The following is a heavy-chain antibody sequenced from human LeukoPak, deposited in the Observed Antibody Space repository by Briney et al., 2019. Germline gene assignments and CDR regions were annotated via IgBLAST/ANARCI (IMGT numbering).Heavy chain of an antibody. D-gene: IGHD5-18*01. J-gene: IGHJ5*02. CDR3: AKGAGGFSYYNWFDP. CDR2: IYYSGNT. CDR1: GGSIFSSNSY. V-gene: IGHV4-39*07. Sequence: PSETLSLTCTVSGGSIFSSNSYWGWIRQPPGKGLGCVGSIYYSGNTYYNASLKRRGTISVDTSKHQFSLKLASVTAADTAIYYCAKGAGGFSYYNWFDPWGQGTLVTVSS.